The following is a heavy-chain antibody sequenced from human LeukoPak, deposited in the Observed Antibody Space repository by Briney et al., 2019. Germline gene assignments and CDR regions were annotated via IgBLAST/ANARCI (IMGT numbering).Heavy chain of an antibody. CDR3: ARDPSYYYDSSGEPYYFDY. CDR1: GFTFSSYG. CDR2: ISYDGSNK. V-gene: IGHV3-30*03. Sequence: GRSLRLSCAASGFTFSSYGMHWVRQAPGKGLEWVAVISYDGSNKYYADSVKGRFTISRDNSKNTLYLQMNSLRAEDTAVYYCARDPSYYYDSSGEPYYFDYWGQGTLVTVSS. J-gene: IGHJ4*02. D-gene: IGHD3-22*01.